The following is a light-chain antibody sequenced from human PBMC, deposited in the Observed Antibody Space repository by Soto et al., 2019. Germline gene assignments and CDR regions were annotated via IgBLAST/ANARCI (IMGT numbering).Light chain of an antibody. V-gene: IGLV4-60*03. J-gene: IGLJ3*02. Sequence: QTVVTQSSSASASLGSSVKLTCTLSSGHSSYIIAWHQQQPGKAPRYLMKLEGSGSYNKGSGVPDRFSGSSSGADRYLTISNLQSEDEADYYCETWDSNTLWVFGGGTKVTVL. CDR1: SGHSSYI. CDR2: LEGSGSY. CDR3: ETWDSNTLWV.